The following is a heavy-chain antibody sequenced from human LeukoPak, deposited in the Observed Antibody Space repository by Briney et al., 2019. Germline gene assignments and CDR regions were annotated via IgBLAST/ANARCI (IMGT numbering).Heavy chain of an antibody. D-gene: IGHD3-9*01. Sequence: SETLSLTCAVYGGSFSGYYWSWIRQPPGKGLEWIGEINHSGSTNYNPSLKSRVTISVDTSKNQFSLKLSSVTAADTAVYYCARLRLTGYYNYYYYGMDVWDQGTTVTVSS. CDR3: ARLRLTGYYNYYYYGMDV. J-gene: IGHJ6*02. CDR2: INHSGST. V-gene: IGHV4-34*01. CDR1: GGSFSGYY.